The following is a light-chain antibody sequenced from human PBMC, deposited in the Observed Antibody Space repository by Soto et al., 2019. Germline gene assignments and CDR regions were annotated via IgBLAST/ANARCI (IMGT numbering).Light chain of an antibody. J-gene: IGKJ1*01. CDR3: QQYYHLWS. V-gene: IGKV4-1*01. CDR1: QSVLDSSSGKSY. CDR2: WAS. Sequence: DFVMTQSPDSLAVSLGERATISCKSSQSVLDSSSGKSYLAWYQQKLGQPPRLLIYWASTRESGVPDRFSAGGSGADFTLTISSLQAEDVAIYYCQQYYHLWSLGQGTKVEIK.